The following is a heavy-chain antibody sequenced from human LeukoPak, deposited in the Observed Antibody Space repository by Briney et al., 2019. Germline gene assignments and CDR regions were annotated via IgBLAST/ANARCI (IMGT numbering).Heavy chain of an antibody. CDR1: GFTFSSYS. Sequence: GGSLRLSCAASGFTFSSYSTNWVRQAPGKGLEWVSSISSSSSYIYYADSVKGRFTISRDNAKNSLYLQMNSLRAEDTAVYYCARDLGGDYFDYWGQGTLVTVSS. V-gene: IGHV3-21*01. J-gene: IGHJ4*02. CDR2: ISSSSSYI. D-gene: IGHD1-26*01. CDR3: ARDLGGDYFDY.